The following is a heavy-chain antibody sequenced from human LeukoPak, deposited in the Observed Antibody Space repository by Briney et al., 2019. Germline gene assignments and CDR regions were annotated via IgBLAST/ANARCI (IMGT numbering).Heavy chain of an antibody. Sequence: VASVTVSCKTSGYTFTSHGINWVRQAPGQGLEWMGWISTYNGDTNSAQKFQGRVTLTTDTSTSTAYMELRSLRYDDTAVYYCTRRGPPATNWFDPWGQGTLVTVSS. CDR3: TRRGPPATNWFDP. V-gene: IGHV1-18*01. CDR2: ISTYNGDT. D-gene: IGHD3-10*01. CDR1: GYTFTSHG. J-gene: IGHJ5*02.